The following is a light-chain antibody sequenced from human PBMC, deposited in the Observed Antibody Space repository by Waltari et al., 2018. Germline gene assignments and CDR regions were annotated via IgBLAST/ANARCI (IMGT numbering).Light chain of an antibody. Sequence: ETVLTQSPATLSLSPGGRATLSCRASQSIFTYLAWYQQKPGQAPRLLIYGASNRANGVPARFSGRGSGTDFTLTISSLEPEDFAVYYCQQRNNWPITYGQGTRLEIK. CDR3: QQRNNWPIT. V-gene: IGKV3-11*01. J-gene: IGKJ5*01. CDR2: GAS. CDR1: QSIFTY.